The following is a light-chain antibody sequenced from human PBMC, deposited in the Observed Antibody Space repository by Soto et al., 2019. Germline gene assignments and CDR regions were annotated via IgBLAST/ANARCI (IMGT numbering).Light chain of an antibody. V-gene: IGKV3-15*01. Sequence: EIVMTQSPATLSVSPGERATLSCRASQSVSSNLAWYQQKPGQAPRLLLYCASTRATGIPARFSGSGSGTEFTLTISSLQSEDFAVYYCQQYNNWPPWTFGQGTKVEIK. CDR2: CAS. CDR3: QQYNNWPPWT. CDR1: QSVSSN. J-gene: IGKJ1*01.